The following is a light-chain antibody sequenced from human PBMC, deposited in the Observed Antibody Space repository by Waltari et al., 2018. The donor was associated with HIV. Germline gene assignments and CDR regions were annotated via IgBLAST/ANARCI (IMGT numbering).Light chain of an antibody. CDR2: DVS. CDR1: SSDVGGFNH. V-gene: IGLV2-14*03. J-gene: IGLJ2*01. Sequence: VLAQPASMSGSFGQSITISCLGSSSDVGGFNHDSSYQPSPDKAPRLVIYDVSNRPSGVSGRFSGSKSGSAASLTISGLQPEDEADYYCCSYSSSGTVLFGGGTRLTVL. CDR3: CSYSSSGTVL.